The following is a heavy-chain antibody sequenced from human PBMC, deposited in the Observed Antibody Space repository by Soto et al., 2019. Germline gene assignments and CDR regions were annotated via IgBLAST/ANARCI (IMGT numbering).Heavy chain of an antibody. Sequence: SETLSLTCTVSGGSISSNYWTWIRQPPGKGLEWIGYVYNSGSTNYNPSLKSRVTISEDTSKSQFSLKVNSMTAADTAGYYCARYRREAVAGYTLDNWGQGMLVTVSS. CDR3: ARYRREAVAGYTLDN. CDR2: VYNSGST. D-gene: IGHD6-13*01. CDR1: GGSISSNY. V-gene: IGHV4-59*01. J-gene: IGHJ4*02.